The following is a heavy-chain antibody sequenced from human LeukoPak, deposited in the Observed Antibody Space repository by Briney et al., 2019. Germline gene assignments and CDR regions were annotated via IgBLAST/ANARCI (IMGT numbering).Heavy chain of an antibody. CDR3: AKSSPRGYGAFDI. J-gene: IGHJ3*02. CDR1: GYSFTNYW. V-gene: IGHV5-51*01. CDR2: IYPGDSDTIT. D-gene: IGHD2-15*01. Sequence: GGSLQISFYGSGYSFTNYWIGWVRQMPGRGLEWMGIIYPGDSDTITRDSPSFQGQVTISADKSISTAFLQWSSLKASDTAMYYCAKSSPRGYGAFDIWGQGTMVTVSS.